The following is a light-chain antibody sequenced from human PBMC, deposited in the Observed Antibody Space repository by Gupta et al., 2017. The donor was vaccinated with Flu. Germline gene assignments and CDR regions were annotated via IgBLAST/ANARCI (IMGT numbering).Light chain of an antibody. V-gene: IGKV2-30*01. J-gene: IGKJ4*01. CDR1: QGLVYSDGNTY. Sequence: DVVVTQSPLSLPVTLGQTAYISCRSSQGLVYSDGNTYLSWFQQRPGQSPRRLIYKVSDRDSGVPDRFSGSGSGNGYTLRISRVEADDVGIYYCMQASHWPLTFGGGTKVEIK. CDR3: MQASHWPLT. CDR2: KVS.